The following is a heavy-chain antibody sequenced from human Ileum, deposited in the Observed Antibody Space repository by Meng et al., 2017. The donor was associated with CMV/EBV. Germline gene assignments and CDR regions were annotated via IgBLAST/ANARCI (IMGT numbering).Heavy chain of an antibody. CDR1: GYYFTSYY. J-gene: IGHJ4*02. CDR3: ARGNPNLDY. V-gene: IGHV1-46*01. D-gene: IGHD1-14*01. Sequence: QVQLELSGAGVKKPWSSVKVSCKASGYYFTSYYIPWVRRRPGQGLEWIGMVNPGGGSTSHAQKFQGRDTMTRDTSTSTVYMKLSSLRSEDTAVYYCARGNPNLDYWGQGTLVTVSS. CDR2: VNPGGGST.